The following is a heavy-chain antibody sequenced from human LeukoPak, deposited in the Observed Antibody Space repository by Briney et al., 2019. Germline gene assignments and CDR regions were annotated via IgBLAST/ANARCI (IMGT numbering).Heavy chain of an antibody. CDR2: SRDKANKYTT. Sequence: PGGSLRLSCAASGFTISDHYMDWFRQAPGKGLEWVGRSRDKANKYTTEYAASAKDRFTISRDGSKSSLYLQMNSLKTEDTAMYYCASWTSGYWGQGTLVTVSS. CDR3: ASWTSGY. CDR1: GFTISDHY. J-gene: IGHJ4*02. D-gene: IGHD3/OR15-3a*01. V-gene: IGHV3-72*01.